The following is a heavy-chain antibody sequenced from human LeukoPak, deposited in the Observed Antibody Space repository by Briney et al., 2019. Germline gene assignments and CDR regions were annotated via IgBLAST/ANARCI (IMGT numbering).Heavy chain of an antibody. CDR2: ISSSGSTI. CDR1: GFTFSSYE. V-gene: IGHV3-48*03. J-gene: IGHJ4*02. D-gene: IGHD6-19*01. CDR3: ARDRDVVAVAGPGFFDY. Sequence: GGSLRLSCAASGFTFSSYEMNWVRQAPGKGLEWVSHISSSGSTIYYADSVKGRFTISRDNAKNSLYLQMNSLRAEDTAVYYRARDRDVVAVAGPGFFDYWGQGTLVTVSS.